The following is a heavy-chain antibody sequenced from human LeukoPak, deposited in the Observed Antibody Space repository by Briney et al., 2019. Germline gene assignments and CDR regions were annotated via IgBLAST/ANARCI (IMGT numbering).Heavy chain of an antibody. CDR2: INPNSGGT. D-gene: IGHD2-2*01. Sequence: GASVKVSCKASGYTFTGYYMHWVRQALGQGLEWMGWINPNSGGTNYAQKFQGRVTMTRDTSISTAYMELSRLRSDDTAVYYCATDCSSTSCHLETDYWGQGTLVTVSS. CDR3: ATDCSSTSCHLETDY. CDR1: GYTFTGYY. V-gene: IGHV1-2*02. J-gene: IGHJ4*02.